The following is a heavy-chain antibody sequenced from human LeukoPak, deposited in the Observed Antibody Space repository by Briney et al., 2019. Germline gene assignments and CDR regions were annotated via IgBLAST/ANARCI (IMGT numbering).Heavy chain of an antibody. J-gene: IGHJ3*02. Sequence: GGSLRLSCSASGFTFSRYAMHWVRQAPGKGLEWVALISYDGTNIYYADSVKGRFTISRDNSKNTLYLQMNSLRVDDTAIFYCARDWGLYETSSLAFDIWGQGTMVSVSS. D-gene: IGHD3-16*01. V-gene: IGHV3-30-3*01. CDR1: GFTFSRYA. CDR2: ISYDGTNI. CDR3: ARDWGLYETSSLAFDI.